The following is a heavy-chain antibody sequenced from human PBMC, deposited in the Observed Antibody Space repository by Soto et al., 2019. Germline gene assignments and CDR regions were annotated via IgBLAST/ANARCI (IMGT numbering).Heavy chain of an antibody. CDR3: ASEEGSYNTATFPFYYLDV. V-gene: IGHV1-69*08. CDR1: GGTFTTDT. Sequence: QVQLVQSGPEVKKSGSSVTVSCKLSGGTFTTDTISWLRRAPGQGLEWMGRIIPILGTGNYAQKFQGRVTITADKSTNTAYREMSRLNSEDTAFYYCASEEGSYNTATFPFYYLDVWGNGTTVTVSS. J-gene: IGHJ6*03. D-gene: IGHD4-17*01. CDR2: IIPILGTG.